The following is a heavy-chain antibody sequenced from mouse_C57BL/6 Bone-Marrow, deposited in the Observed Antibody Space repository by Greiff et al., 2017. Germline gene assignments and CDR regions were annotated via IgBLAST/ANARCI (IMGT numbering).Heavy chain of an antibody. CDR2: IHPNSGST. J-gene: IGHJ4*01. CDR3: ARWGIYYGNYPYTMDY. CDR1: GYTFTSYW. D-gene: IGHD2-1*01. V-gene: IGHV1-64*01. Sequence: QVQLQQPGAELVKPGASVKLSCKASGYTFTSYWMHWVKQRPGQGLEWIGMIHPNSGSTNYNEKFKSKATLTVDKSSSTAYMQLSSLTSEDSAVYCGARWGIYYGNYPYTMDYWGQGTSVTVSS.